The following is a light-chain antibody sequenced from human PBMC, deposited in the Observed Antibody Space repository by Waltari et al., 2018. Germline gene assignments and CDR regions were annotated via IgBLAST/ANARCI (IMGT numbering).Light chain of an antibody. CDR2: GAS. CDR3: QHYVRLPVT. V-gene: IGKV3-20*01. Sequence: EIALTPSPHTPSLSPGDRATLSCWTSQGVGRTLAWYQQKPGQPPRLLIYGASIRATGIPDRFSGSGSGTAFRLTISRLEPEDFAVYYCQHYVRLPVTFGQGTKVEIK. J-gene: IGKJ1*01. CDR1: QGVGRT.